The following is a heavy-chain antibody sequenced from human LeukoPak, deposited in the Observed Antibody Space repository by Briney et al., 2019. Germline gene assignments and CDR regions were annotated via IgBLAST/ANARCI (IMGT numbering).Heavy chain of an antibody. V-gene: IGHV4-59*08. CDR1: GDSICDYY. Sequence: KPSETLSLTWTVPGDSICDYYWSWVRQPPGKGPEWIGYIYYNGDTTYNPSLKRRVTISLETSKNQFSLKLTSLTFSCTTVYYCGIVLFVNVVDLWARGTTVTVSS. J-gene: IGHJ6*02. D-gene: IGHD1-1*01. CDR2: IYYNGDT. CDR3: GIVLFVNVVDL.